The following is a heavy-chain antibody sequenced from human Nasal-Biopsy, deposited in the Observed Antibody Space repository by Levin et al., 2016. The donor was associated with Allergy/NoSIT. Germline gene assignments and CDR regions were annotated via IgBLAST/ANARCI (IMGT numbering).Heavy chain of an antibody. CDR3: ARGQSHDAGGWLDAFDI. D-gene: IGHD2-8*02. CDR2: ISNSGVTI. CDR1: GFTFSSYA. Sequence: GESLKISCAASGFTFSSYAMNWVRQAPGKGLEWVSTISNSGVTIRYADSVKGRFTISRDNSKNTLYLQMNSLRAEDTGIYYCARGQSHDAGGWLDAFDIWGQGTMVTVSS. J-gene: IGHJ3*02. V-gene: IGHV3-23*01.